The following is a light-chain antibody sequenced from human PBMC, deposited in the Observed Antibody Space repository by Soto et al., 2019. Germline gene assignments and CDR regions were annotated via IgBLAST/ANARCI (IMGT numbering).Light chain of an antibody. J-gene: IGKJ4*01. CDR1: QSISSW. CDR2: DAS. V-gene: IGKV1-5*01. Sequence: DSQMTQSPSTLSASVGDRVTITCRASQSISSWLAWYQQKPGKAPKLPIYDASSLESGVPSRFSGSGSGTEFTLTISSLQPDDFATYYCQQYNSYPLTFGGGTKVDIK. CDR3: QQYNSYPLT.